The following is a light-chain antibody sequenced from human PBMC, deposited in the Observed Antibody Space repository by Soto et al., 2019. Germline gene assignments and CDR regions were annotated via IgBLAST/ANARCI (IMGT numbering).Light chain of an antibody. CDR2: EVS. CDR1: NSDVGGYNY. V-gene: IGLV2-14*01. J-gene: IGLJ3*02. Sequence: QSALTQPASVSGSPGQSITISCTGTNSDVGGYNYVSWYQQRPGKAPKLIISEVSARPSGVSNRFSGAKSGNTASLTISGLQAEDAADYFCSSYTSRSTLVFGAGTTVTVL. CDR3: SSYTSRSTLV.